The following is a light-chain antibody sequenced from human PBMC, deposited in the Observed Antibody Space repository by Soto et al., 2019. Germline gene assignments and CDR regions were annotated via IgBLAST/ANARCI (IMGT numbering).Light chain of an antibody. CDR1: QSVFSS. CDR3: HHYGYSSST. J-gene: IGKJ1*01. V-gene: IGKV3-20*01. CDR2: GTS. Sequence: EIVMTHSPATLSVSPWEIATLSCRASQSVFSSLAWYQQNPGQAPRFLIYGTSSRATGIPDRFSGSGSGTDFTLTITRLEPEDSAVYYCHHYGYSSSTFGQGTKVDIK.